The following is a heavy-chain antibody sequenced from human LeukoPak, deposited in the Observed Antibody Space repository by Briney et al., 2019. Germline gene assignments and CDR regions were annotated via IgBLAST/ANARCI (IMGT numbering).Heavy chain of an antibody. CDR3: ARGPEQLVNFYFDY. J-gene: IGHJ4*02. D-gene: IGHD6-6*01. V-gene: IGHV3-21*01. Sequence: GSLRLSCAASGFTFSSYSMNWVRQAPGKGLEWVSSISSSSSYIYYADSVKGRFTISRDNAKNSLYLQMNSLRAEDTAVYYCARGPEQLVNFYFDYWGQGTLVTVSS. CDR2: ISSSSSYI. CDR1: GFTFSSYS.